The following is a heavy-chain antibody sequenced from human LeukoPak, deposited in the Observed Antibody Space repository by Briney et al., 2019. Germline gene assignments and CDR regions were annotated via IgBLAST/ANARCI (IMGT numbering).Heavy chain of an antibody. CDR1: GFTFSSYS. Sequence: GGSLRLSCAASGFTFSSYSMNWVRQAPGKGLEWVSYISSSSSTIYYADSVKGRFTISRDNAKNSLYLQMNSLRDADTAVYYCARGSLYYYGSGSHPQPFDYWGQGTLVTVSS. V-gene: IGHV3-48*02. D-gene: IGHD3-10*01. CDR3: ARGSLYYYGSGSHPQPFDY. J-gene: IGHJ4*02. CDR2: ISSSSSTI.